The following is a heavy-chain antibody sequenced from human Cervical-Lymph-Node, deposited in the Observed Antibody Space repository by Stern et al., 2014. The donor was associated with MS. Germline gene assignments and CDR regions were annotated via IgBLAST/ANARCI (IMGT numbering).Heavy chain of an antibody. V-gene: IGHV3-30*18. CDR3: AKGGSGSYLD. D-gene: IGHD1-26*01. Sequence: QVQLGQSGGGVVQPGRSLRLSCVASGFVFRNYAAHWVRQPPGKGLEWVALVSFDGRDKYYTDSVKGRFTVSRDNSKNTLYLEMNSLRPEDTAVYYCAKGGSGSYLDWGQGSLVTVSS. CDR1: GFVFRNYA. CDR2: VSFDGRDK. J-gene: IGHJ4*02.